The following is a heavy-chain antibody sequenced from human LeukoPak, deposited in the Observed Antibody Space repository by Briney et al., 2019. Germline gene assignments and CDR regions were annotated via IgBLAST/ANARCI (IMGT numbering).Heavy chain of an antibody. Sequence: SETLSLTCSVSGSSIYDDRYSWIRQPPGKGLEWIGYIYYSGTTNYNPSLKSRVTISVDTSKNQFSLKLNSATAADTAIYYCARVPSSSGFWFDPWGQGTLVTVSS. CDR1: GSSIYDDR. D-gene: IGHD6-6*01. CDR3: ARVPSSSGFWFDP. J-gene: IGHJ5*02. V-gene: IGHV4-59*01. CDR2: IYYSGTT.